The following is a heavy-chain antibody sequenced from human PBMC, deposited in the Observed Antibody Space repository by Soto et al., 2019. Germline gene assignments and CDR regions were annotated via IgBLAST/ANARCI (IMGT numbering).Heavy chain of an antibody. J-gene: IGHJ2*01. V-gene: IGHV1-69*12. D-gene: IGHD2-8*02. CDR1: GGPFSRSG. Sequence: QVQLEQSGAEVKKPGSSVKVSCKASGGPFSRSGVSWVRQAPGQGLEWMGGIFPVFGTPMYAQKFQGRVTIDADEPTSTVSMELRSLRSEDTAIYYCARRLDTMVVSDCYFDLWGRGTLVTVSS. CDR2: IFPVFGTP. CDR3: ARRLDTMVVSDCYFDL.